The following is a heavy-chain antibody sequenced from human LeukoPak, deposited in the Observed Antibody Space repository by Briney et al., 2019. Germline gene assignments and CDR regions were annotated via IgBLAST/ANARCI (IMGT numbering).Heavy chain of an antibody. CDR3: ARHKLYSSKVDP. Sequence: SETLSLTCTVSGGSISSGSYYWSWIRQPAGKGLEWIGRIYTSGSTNYNPSLKSRVTISVDTSKNQFSLKLSSVTAADTAVYYCARHKLYSSKVDPGGQGTLVTVSS. V-gene: IGHV4-61*02. J-gene: IGHJ5*02. CDR2: IYTSGST. D-gene: IGHD6-13*01. CDR1: GGSISSGSYY.